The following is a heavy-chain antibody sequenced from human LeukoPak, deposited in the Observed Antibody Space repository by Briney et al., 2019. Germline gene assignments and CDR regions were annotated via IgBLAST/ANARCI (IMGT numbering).Heavy chain of an antibody. J-gene: IGHJ4*02. D-gene: IGHD3-22*01. CDR2: ISWNSGSI. Sequence: GGSLRPSCAASGFTFDDYAMHWVRQAPGKGLEWVSGISWNSGSIGYADSVKGRFTISRDNAKNSLYLQMNSLRAEDTALYYCAKKAGGYYYDSSGYYYFDYWGQGTLVTVSS. V-gene: IGHV3-9*01. CDR3: AKKAGGYYYDSSGYYYFDY. CDR1: GFTFDDYA.